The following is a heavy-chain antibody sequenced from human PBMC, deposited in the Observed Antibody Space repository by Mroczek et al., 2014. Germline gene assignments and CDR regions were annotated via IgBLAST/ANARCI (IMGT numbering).Heavy chain of an antibody. D-gene: IGHD6-13*01. CDR3: ARGQQLVLSAVGIVFDP. CDR2: MNPNSGNT. Sequence: QVQLVQSGAEVKKPGASVKVSCKASGYTFTSYDINWVRQATGQGLEWMGWMNPNSGNTGYAQKFQGRVTMTRNTSISTAYMELSSLRSEDTAVYYCARGQQLVLSAVGIVFDPWGQGTLVTVSS. V-gene: IGHV1-8*01. CDR1: GYTFTSYD. J-gene: IGHJ5*02.